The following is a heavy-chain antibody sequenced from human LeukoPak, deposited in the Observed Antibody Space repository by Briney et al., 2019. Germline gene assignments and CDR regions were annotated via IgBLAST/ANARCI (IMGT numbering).Heavy chain of an antibody. J-gene: IGHJ6*03. V-gene: IGHV4-34*01. CDR3: ARGLFLYYYYYMDV. CDR1: GGSFSGYY. D-gene: IGHD2-21*01. Sequence: SETLPLTCAVYGGSFSGYYWSWIRQPPGKGLEWIGEINHSGSTNYNPSLKSRVTISVDTSKNQFSLKLSSVTAADTAVYYCARGLFLYYYYYMDVWGKGTTVTVSS. CDR2: INHSGST.